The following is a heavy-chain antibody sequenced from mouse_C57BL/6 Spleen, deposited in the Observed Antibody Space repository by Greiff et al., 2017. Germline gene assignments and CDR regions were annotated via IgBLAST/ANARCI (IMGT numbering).Heavy chain of an antibody. D-gene: IGHD4-1*01. V-gene: IGHV5-17*01. CDR2: ISSGSSTI. Sequence: EVQLVESGGGLVKPGGSLKLSCAASGFTFSDYGMHWVRQAPEKGLEWVAYISSGSSTIYYADTVKGRFTISRDNAKNTLFLQMTSLRSEDTAMYYCARMGKGAWFAYWGQGTLVTVSA. CDR3: ARMGKGAWFAY. J-gene: IGHJ3*01. CDR1: GFTFSDYG.